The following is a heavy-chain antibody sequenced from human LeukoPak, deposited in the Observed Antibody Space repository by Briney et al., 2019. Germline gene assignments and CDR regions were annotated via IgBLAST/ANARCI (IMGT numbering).Heavy chain of an antibody. Sequence: SETRTLSCAASGVTIGAPKWWSLGHPAPEGRLECIAKSYHDRTTSFNPSLRSRLTMSVDKSANQFFLNLNSVSATDTAVYYYVGRGQYGGSWLFEYWGRGALVTVSS. J-gene: IGHJ4*02. D-gene: IGHD2-15*01. V-gene: IGHV4-4*02. CDR2: SYHDRTT. CDR3: VGRGQYGGSWLFEY. CDR1: GVTIGAPKW.